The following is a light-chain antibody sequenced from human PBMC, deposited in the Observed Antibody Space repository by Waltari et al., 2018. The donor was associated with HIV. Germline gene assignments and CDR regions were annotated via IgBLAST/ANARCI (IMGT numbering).Light chain of an antibody. CDR2: RNN. V-gene: IGLV1-47*01. Sequence: QSVLTQPPSASGTPGQRVTISCSGSSSNIGHNYVYWYQQLPGTAPKLIIYRNNQRPCGVPDRFSGSKSGTSASLAISGLRSEDEADYYCAAWDDSLMLIGGGTKLTVL. J-gene: IGLJ2*01. CDR1: SSNIGHNY. CDR3: AAWDDSLML.